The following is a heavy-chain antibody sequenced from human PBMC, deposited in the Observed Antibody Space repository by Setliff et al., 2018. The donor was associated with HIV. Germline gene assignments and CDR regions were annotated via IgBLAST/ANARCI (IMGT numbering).Heavy chain of an antibody. CDR1: GDSISNYY. CDR2: IYYSGST. Sequence: SETLSLTCTVSGDSISNYYWSWIRQPPGEGLEWIGHIYYSGSTDYNPSLTSRVIISVDPSKNQFTLMLNSVTAADTAVYYCASQPYNSGWFGGWFDPWGQGTLVTVSS. J-gene: IGHJ5*02. CDR3: ASQPYNSGWFGGWFDP. D-gene: IGHD6-19*01. V-gene: IGHV4-59*12.